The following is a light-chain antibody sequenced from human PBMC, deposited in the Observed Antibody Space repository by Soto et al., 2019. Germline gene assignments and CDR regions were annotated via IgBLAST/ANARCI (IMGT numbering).Light chain of an antibody. V-gene: IGLV1-40*01. CDR1: SSNIGAGYP. J-gene: IGLJ3*02. CDR3: QSYDSSLSRRWV. CDR2: G. Sequence: QSVLTQPPSVSGAPGQRVTISCTGSSSNIGAGYPVHWYQQLPGTAPKLLVAGNRPSGVPDRFSVSKSGASASLAITGLQAEDEADDYCQSYDSSLSRRWVFGGGTKLTVL.